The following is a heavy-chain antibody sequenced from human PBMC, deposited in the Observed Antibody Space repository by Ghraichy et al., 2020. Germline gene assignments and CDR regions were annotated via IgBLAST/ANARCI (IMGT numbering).Heavy chain of an antibody. J-gene: IGHJ4*02. CDR1: GFTFSSYA. CDR2: ISGSGGST. CDR3: AKATSDFWSGYYSPFDY. D-gene: IGHD3-3*01. V-gene: IGHV3-23*01. Sequence: GGSLRLSCAASGFTFSSYAMSWVRQAPGKGLEWVSAISGSGGSTYYADSVKGRFTISRDNSKNTLYLQVNSLRAEDTAVYYCAKATSDFWSGYYSPFDYWGQGTLVTVSS.